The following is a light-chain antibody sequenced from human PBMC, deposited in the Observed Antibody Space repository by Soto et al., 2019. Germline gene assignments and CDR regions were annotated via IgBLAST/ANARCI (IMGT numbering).Light chain of an antibody. Sequence: QSALTQPRSVSGSTGQSVSISCTGTRSDVGGYHYVSWYQHHPCKAPELIIHDVNKRPSGVPDRFSGSKSGNTASLTISGLQAEDEAEYYCGSYGGSYNLVFGGGTKLTVL. J-gene: IGLJ3*02. CDR1: RSDVGGYHY. CDR3: GSYGGSYNLV. V-gene: IGLV2-11*01. CDR2: DVN.